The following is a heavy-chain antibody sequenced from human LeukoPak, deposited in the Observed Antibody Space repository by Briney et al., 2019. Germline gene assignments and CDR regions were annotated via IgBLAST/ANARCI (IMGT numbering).Heavy chain of an antibody. CDR1: GFTFSDYY. CDR3: VTTSGSYRFDP. J-gene: IGHJ5*02. CDR2: ISSGSSTI. D-gene: IGHD1-26*01. Sequence: PGGSLRLSCAASGFTFSDYYMSWIRQAPGRGLEWISFISSGSSTIYYRDSVKGRFTISRDNAKNTLYLQMNSLRAEDTAVYYCVTTSGSYRFDPWGQGTLVTVSS. V-gene: IGHV3-11*04.